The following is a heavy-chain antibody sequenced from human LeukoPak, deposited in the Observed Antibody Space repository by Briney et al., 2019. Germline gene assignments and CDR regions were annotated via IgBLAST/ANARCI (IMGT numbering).Heavy chain of an antibody. CDR2: IYYSGST. Sequence: PSETLSLTCTVSGGSISSYYWTWIRQPPGKGLEWIGYIYYSGSTNYNPSLKCRVTISVDTSKNQFSLRLSSVTAADTAVYYCARVSGDQLLTFGYWGQGTLVTVSS. D-gene: IGHD2-2*01. J-gene: IGHJ4*02. V-gene: IGHV4-59*01. CDR3: ARVSGDQLLTFGY. CDR1: GGSISSYY.